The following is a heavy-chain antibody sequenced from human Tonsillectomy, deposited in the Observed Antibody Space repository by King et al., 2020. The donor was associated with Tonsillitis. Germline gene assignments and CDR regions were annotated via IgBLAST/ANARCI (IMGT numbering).Heavy chain of an antibody. J-gene: IGHJ4*02. CDR1: GFTFNDYG. CDR2: IRDDENNK. D-gene: IGHD3-22*01. Sequence: QLVQSGGGVVQPGGSLRLSCAPSGFTFNDYGMSWIRQAPGKGLEWVAYIRDDENNKYHADSVTGRFTISRDDSRNKLYLQMNSLRTEDTAVYYCAKRHHDSSGYYSGFDSWGQGTRVTVSS. V-gene: IGHV3-30*02. CDR3: AKRHHDSSGYYSGFDS.